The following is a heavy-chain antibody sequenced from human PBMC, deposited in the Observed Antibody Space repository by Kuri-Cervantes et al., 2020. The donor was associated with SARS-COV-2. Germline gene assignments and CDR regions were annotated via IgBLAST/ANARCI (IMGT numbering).Heavy chain of an antibody. CDR2: IIPIFATA. Sequence: SVKVSCKASGGTFSSSVISWVRQAPGQGLEWMGGIIPIFATANYAQQFQGRVTITADQSTSTAYMELSSLRSEDTAVYYCASAPYYDFLTGHFSSEVFYGMDGWGQGTTVTDSS. V-gene: IGHV1-69*13. J-gene: IGHJ6*02. CDR1: GGTFSSSV. D-gene: IGHD3-9*01. CDR3: ASAPYYDFLTGHFSSEVFYGMDG.